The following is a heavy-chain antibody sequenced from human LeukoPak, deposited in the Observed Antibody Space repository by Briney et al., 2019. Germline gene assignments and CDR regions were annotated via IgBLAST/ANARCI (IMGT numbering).Heavy chain of an antibody. J-gene: IGHJ4*02. V-gene: IGHV3-30*02. CDR2: IRYDGSNE. D-gene: IGHD5-18*01. CDR3: AKTKGYTFDY. CDR1: EFTFSDYG. Sequence: EGSLRLSCAASEFTFSDYGMHWVRQAPGKGLEWVAFIRYDGSNEYYADSVKGRFTISRDNSKYTLFVQMNSLRAEDTAVYHCAKTKGYTFDYWGQGTLVTVSA.